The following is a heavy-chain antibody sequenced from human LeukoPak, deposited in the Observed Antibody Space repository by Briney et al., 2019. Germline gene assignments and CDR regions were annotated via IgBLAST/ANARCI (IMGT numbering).Heavy chain of an antibody. D-gene: IGHD6-19*01. J-gene: IGHJ4*02. CDR3: ARVPNSSGWYEPFDY. CDR2: IKEDGSER. CDR1: AFIFSGHW. V-gene: IGHV3-7*03. Sequence: GSLRLSCEGSAFIFSGHWMNWVRQTPGKGLEWVASIKEDGSERQYVDSVKGRFSISRDNTKGSLFFQLNSLRAEDTAVYYCARVPNSSGWYEPFDYWGQGTLVTVSS.